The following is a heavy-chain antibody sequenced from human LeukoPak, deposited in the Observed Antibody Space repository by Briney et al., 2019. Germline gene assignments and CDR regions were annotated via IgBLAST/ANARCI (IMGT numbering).Heavy chain of an antibody. CDR2: IYYSGST. V-gene: IGHV4-39*01. CDR3: ARQRYSSSVDY. J-gene: IGHJ4*02. CDR1: GGSISSSSYY. Sequence: SETLSLTCTVSGGSISSSSYYWGWIRQPPGKGLEWIGSIYYSGSTYYNPSLKSRVTTSVDTSKNQFSLKLSSVTAADTAVYYCARQRYSSSVDYWGPGTLVTVSS. D-gene: IGHD6-13*01.